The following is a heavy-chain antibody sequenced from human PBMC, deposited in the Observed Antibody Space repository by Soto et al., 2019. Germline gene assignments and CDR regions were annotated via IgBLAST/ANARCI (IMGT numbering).Heavy chain of an antibody. Sequence: GGSLRLSCAASGFTFSSYGMHWVRQAPDKGLEWVAVIWYDGSKKYHADSMKGRFTVSRDNSKNTLYLQMDSLRVEDTAVYYCARVDGEYCSGGSCYSGVFEIWGQGTMVTVSS. J-gene: IGHJ3*02. D-gene: IGHD2-15*01. V-gene: IGHV3-33*01. CDR1: GFTFSSYG. CDR3: ARVDGEYCSGGSCYSGVFEI. CDR2: IWYDGSKK.